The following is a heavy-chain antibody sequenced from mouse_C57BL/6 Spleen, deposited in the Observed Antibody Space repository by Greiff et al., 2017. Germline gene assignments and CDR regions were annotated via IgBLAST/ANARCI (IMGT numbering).Heavy chain of an antibody. Sequence: QVQLQQSGAELVRPGASVTLSCKASGYTFTDYEMHWVKQTPVHGLEWIGAIDPETGGTAYNQKFKGKAILTADKSSSTAYMELRSLTSEDSAVYYCTRRDYIYAMGCWGQGTSVTVAS. CDR2: IDPETGGT. CDR1: GYTFTDYE. J-gene: IGHJ4*01. CDR3: TRRDYIYAMGC. V-gene: IGHV1-15*01. D-gene: IGHD2-4*01.